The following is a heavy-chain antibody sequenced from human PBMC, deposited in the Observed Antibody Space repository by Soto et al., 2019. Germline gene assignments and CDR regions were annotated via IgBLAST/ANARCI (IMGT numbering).Heavy chain of an antibody. CDR3: AREEVAYYGSGSYNWFDP. D-gene: IGHD3-10*01. V-gene: IGHV4-31*11. CDR1: GGSISSGGYY. Sequence: TLSLTCAVSGGSISSGGYYWSWIRQHPGKGLEWIGYIYYSGSTYYNPSLKSRVTISVDTSKNQFSLKLSSVTAADTAVYYCAREEVAYYGSGSYNWFDPWGQGTLVTVSS. CDR2: IYYSGST. J-gene: IGHJ5*02.